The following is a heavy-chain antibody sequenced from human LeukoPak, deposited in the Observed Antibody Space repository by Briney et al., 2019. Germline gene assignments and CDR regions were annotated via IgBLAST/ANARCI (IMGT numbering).Heavy chain of an antibody. CDR3: ARGSRGGYNWFDP. V-gene: IGHV4-59*01. CDR1: GGSISSYY. CDR2: IHYSGST. Sequence: PSETLSLTCTVSGGSISSYYWSWIRQSPGKGLEWIGYIHYSGSTNYNPSLKGRVTISVDTSKNQSSLRLNSVTAADTALYYCARGSRGGYNWFDPWGQGTLVIVSS. D-gene: IGHD3-16*01. J-gene: IGHJ5*02.